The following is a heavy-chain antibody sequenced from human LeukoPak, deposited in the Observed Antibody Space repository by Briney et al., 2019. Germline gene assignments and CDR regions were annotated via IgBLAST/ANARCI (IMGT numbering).Heavy chain of an antibody. CDR2: ISSSSTYI. D-gene: IGHD1-26*01. CDR1: GFTFTRYG. CDR3: ARGRYSGSYLLDY. J-gene: IGHJ4*02. Sequence: PGGTLRLSCAASGFTFTRYGMSWVRQAPGKGLEWVSSISSSSTYIYYAGSVKGRFTISRDNAKNSLYLQMNSLRAEDTALYYCARGRYSGSYLLDYWGQGTLVTVSS. V-gene: IGHV3-21*01.